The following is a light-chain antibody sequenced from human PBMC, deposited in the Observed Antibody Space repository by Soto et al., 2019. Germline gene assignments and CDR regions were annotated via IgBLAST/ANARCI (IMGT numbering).Light chain of an antibody. V-gene: IGKV3-15*01. CDR2: DTS. CDR1: QSIYEN. Sequence: EIVMTQSPATLSVSPGERVTLFWRASQSIYENLAWYQQKPGQTPRLVIYDTSTRATGTPGSFSGSGSGTECTLTISSLQSEDFAFYYCQQYNRWPLTFGGGTKLEIK. CDR3: QQYNRWPLT. J-gene: IGKJ4*01.